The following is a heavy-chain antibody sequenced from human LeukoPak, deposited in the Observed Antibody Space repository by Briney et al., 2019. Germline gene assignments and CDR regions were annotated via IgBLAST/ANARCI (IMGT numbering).Heavy chain of an antibody. V-gene: IGHV3-48*03. CDR1: GFTFSSYE. Sequence: GGSLRLSCAASGFTFSSYEMNWVRQAPGKGLEWVSYISSSGSTIYYADSVKGRFTISRDNAKSSLYLQMNSLRAEDTAVCYCARGQAASFDYWGQGTLVTVSS. CDR3: ARGQAASFDY. CDR2: ISSSGSTI. D-gene: IGHD2-15*01. J-gene: IGHJ4*02.